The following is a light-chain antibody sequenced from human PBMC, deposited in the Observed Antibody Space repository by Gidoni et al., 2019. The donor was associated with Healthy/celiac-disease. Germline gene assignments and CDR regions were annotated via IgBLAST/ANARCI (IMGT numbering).Light chain of an antibody. CDR2: DAS. J-gene: IGKJ4*01. Sequence: IGLTQSPATLSLSPGERANRSSSASQSVSSYLAWYQQKPGPAPRLLIYDASNRATGIPARFSGSGSGTGFALTISSLEPEDFAVYYCQQRSNWPPLTFGGGTKVEIK. CDR1: QSVSSY. CDR3: QQRSNWPPLT. V-gene: IGKV3-11*01.